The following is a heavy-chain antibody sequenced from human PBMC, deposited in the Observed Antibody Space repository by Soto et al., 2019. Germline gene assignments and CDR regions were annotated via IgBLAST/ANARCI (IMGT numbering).Heavy chain of an antibody. CDR1: GYSFSSYG. D-gene: IGHD3-22*01. CDR3: ARDRLRGYDSSGFYS. J-gene: IGHJ4*02. CDR2: INTYNGNR. Sequence: QVQLVQSGAELRKPGASVKVSCKASGYSFSSYGINWVRQAPGQGLEWMGWINTYNGNRNYAQKFEDRVTMTTATSTNTVYMELRSLKSDDTDICYCARDRLRGYDSSGFYSWGQGTLVTVSS. V-gene: IGHV1-18*01.